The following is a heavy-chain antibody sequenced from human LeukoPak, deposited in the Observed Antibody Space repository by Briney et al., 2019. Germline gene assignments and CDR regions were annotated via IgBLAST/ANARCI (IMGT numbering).Heavy chain of an antibody. D-gene: IGHD6-19*01. Sequence: GGSLRLSCTTSGFTFGDYGMSWVRQAPGKGLEWVGFIRSKAYGGTTEYAASVKGRFTISRDDSKSIAYLQMDSLKTEDTAVYYCTIQPSSGWSYWGQGTLVTVSS. V-gene: IGHV3-49*04. CDR2: IRSKAYGGTT. CDR3: TIQPSSGWSY. J-gene: IGHJ4*02. CDR1: GFTFGDYG.